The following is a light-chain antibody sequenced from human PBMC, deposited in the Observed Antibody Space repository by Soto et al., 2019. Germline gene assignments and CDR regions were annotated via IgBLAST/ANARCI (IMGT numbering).Light chain of an antibody. CDR2: KAS. Sequence: DIQMTQSPSTLSASPGDRVTITCRASQSISSSLAWFQQKPGKAPKLLIYKASNLDSGVPSRFSGSGSGTDFTLTISSLQPDDCASYYCQQYKSYPVTFGQGTKLEIK. CDR1: QSISSS. V-gene: IGKV1-5*03. J-gene: IGKJ2*01. CDR3: QQYKSYPVT.